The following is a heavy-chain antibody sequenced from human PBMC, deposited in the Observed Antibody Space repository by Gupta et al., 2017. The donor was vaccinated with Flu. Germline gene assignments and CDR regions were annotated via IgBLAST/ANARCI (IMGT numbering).Heavy chain of an antibody. D-gene: IGHD2-2*01. V-gene: IGHV3-21*01. CDR2: ISSISSYI. Sequence: GLEWVSSISSISSYIYYADSVKGRFTISRDNAKNSLYLQMNSLRAEDTAVYYCASLGYCSSTSCYGPEYFQHWGQGTLVTVSS. J-gene: IGHJ1*01. CDR3: ASLGYCSSTSCYGPEYFQH.